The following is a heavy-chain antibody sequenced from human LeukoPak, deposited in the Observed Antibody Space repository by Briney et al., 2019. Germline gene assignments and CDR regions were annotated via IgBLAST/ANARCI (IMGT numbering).Heavy chain of an antibody. CDR2: ISGSGGST. J-gene: IGHJ4*02. CDR3: AKDEDYYDSSGYYSPY. CDR1: GFTFSSYA. V-gene: IGHV3-23*01. D-gene: IGHD3-22*01. Sequence: GGSLRLSCAASGFTFSSYAMSWVRQAPGKGLEWVSAISGSGGSTYYADSVKGRFTISRDNSKNTLYLQMNSLRAEDTAVYYCAKDEDYYDSSGYYSPYWGQGTLDTVSS.